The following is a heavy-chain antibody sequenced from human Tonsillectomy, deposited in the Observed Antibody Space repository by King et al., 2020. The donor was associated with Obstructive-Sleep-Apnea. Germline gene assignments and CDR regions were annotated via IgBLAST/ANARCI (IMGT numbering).Heavy chain of an antibody. Sequence: QLQESGPGLVNPSGTLSLTCAVSGGSISSGKWWSWVRQPPGKGLEWIGEIYHSGSTNYNPSLKSRVTISVDKSKNQFALRLSSVTAADTAVYYCARDEKGGVFRRYGMDVWGQGTTVTVSS. D-gene: IGHD3-16*01. J-gene: IGHJ6*02. CDR3: ARDEKGGVFRRYGMDV. V-gene: IGHV4-4*02. CDR1: GGSISSGKW. CDR2: IYHSGST.